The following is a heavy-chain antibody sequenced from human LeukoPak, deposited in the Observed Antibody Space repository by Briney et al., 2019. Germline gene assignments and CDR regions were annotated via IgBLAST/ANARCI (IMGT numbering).Heavy chain of an antibody. V-gene: IGHV3-23*01. J-gene: IGHJ4*02. D-gene: IGHD3-22*01. CDR1: GLIFSSYA. CDR2: ISSSGGSA. CDR3: AKDGDYYDSGGYSSFFDY. Sequence: GGSLRLSCAASGLIFSSYAMGRVRQAPGKGLEWVSAISSSGGSAYYADSVKGRFSISRDDSKNTLSLHMNNLRAEDTAVYYCAKDGDYYDSGGYSSFFDYWGQGTLVTVSS.